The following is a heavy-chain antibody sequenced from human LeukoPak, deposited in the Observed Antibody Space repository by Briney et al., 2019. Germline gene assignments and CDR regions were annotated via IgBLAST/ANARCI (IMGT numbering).Heavy chain of an antibody. CDR3: ARPPSPRYDSSGYWYFDH. V-gene: IGHV5-51*01. CDR1: GYSFTSYW. CDR2: IYPGDSDT. Sequence: GESLKISCKGSGYSFTSYWIGWVRQMPGKGLEWMGIIYPGDSDTRYSPSFQGQVTISADKSISTAYLQWSSLKASDTAMYYCARPPSPRYDSSGYWYFDHWGQGTLVTVSS. D-gene: IGHD3-22*01. J-gene: IGHJ4*02.